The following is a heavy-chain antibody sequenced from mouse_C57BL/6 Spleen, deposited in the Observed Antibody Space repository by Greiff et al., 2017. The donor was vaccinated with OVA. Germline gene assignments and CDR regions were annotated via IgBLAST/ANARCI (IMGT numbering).Heavy chain of an antibody. D-gene: IGHD3-3*01. CDR2: IYPGNSDT. Sequence: VQLKQSGTVLARPGASVKMSCKTSGYTFTSYWMHWVKQRPGQGLEWIGAIYPGNSDTSYNQKFKGKAKLTAVTSASTAYMELSSLTNEDSAVDYCAGCFSAIVAPAYWGQGTLLTVSA. CDR1: GYTFTSYW. V-gene: IGHV1-5*01. J-gene: IGHJ3*01. CDR3: AGCFSAIVAPAY.